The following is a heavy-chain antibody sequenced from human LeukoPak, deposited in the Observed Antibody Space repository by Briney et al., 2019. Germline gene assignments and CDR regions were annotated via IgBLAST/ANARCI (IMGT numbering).Heavy chain of an antibody. CDR1: GGSFSGYY. CDR2: INHSGST. D-gene: IGHD3-22*01. J-gene: IGHJ4*02. CDR3: ARVRPPTFYDSSGYSDY. V-gene: IGHV4-34*01. Sequence: SETLSPTCAVYGGSFSGYYWSWIRQPPGKGLEWIGEINHSGSTNYNPSLKSRVTISVDTSKNQFSLKLSSVTAADTAVYYCARVRPPTFYDSSGYSDYWGQGTLVTVSS.